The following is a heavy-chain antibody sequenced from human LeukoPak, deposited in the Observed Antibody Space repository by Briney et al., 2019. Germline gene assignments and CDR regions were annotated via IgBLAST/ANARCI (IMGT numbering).Heavy chain of an antibody. D-gene: IGHD5-18*01. Sequence: ASVKVSCKASGYTFTSYYMHWVRQAPGQGLEWMGIINPSGGSTSYAQKFQGRVTMTRDMSTSTVYMELSSLRSEDTAVYYCARELGGQLWLTGAFDIWGQGTMVTVSS. CDR3: ARELGGQLWLTGAFDI. V-gene: IGHV1-46*01. J-gene: IGHJ3*02. CDR1: GYTFTSYY. CDR2: INPSGGST.